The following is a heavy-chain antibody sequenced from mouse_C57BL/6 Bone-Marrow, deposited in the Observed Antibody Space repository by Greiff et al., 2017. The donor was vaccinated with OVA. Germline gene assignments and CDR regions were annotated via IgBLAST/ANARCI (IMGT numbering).Heavy chain of an antibody. V-gene: IGHV1-19*01. Sequence: VHVKQSGPVLVKPGASVKMSCKASGYTFTDYYMNWVKQSHGKSLEWIGVINPYNGGTSYNQKFKGKATLTVDKSSSTAYMELNSLTSEDSAVYYCARIYDGYYDDYWGQGTTLTVSS. CDR3: ARIYDGYYDDY. CDR1: GYTFTDYY. J-gene: IGHJ2*01. CDR2: INPYNGGT. D-gene: IGHD2-3*01.